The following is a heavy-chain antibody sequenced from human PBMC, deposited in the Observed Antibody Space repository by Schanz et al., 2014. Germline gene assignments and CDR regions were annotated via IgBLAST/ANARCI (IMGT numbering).Heavy chain of an antibody. Sequence: VQLEQSGAEVKKPGSSVKVSCKASVGTFSSFGINWVRQAPGQGLEWMGRIIPSLGLAKYEQKFQDKVTITADTSTTTAYMELSGLRSEDTAVYYCARDRLECGAECYSVEVFEIWGQGTLVIVSS. CDR1: VGTFSSFG. D-gene: IGHD2-21*01. J-gene: IGHJ4*02. V-gene: IGHV1-69*04. CDR3: ARDRLECGAECYSVEVFEI. CDR2: IIPSLGLA.